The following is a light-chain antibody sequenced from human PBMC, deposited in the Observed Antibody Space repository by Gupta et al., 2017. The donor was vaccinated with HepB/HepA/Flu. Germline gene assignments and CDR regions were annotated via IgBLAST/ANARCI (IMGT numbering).Light chain of an antibody. Sequence: EIVMTQSPATLSVSPGERATLSCRASQSVSSNLAWYQQKPGQAPRPLIYGASTRANGIPARFSGSGSGTEFNLTISSLQSEDFAVYYCQQYNNWPPMCSFGQGTQLEIK. CDR1: QSVSSN. CDR3: QQYNNWPPMCS. V-gene: IGKV3-15*01. J-gene: IGKJ2*04. CDR2: GAS.